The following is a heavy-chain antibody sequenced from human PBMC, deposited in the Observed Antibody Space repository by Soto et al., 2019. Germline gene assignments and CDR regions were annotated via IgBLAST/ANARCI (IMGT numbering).Heavy chain of an antibody. J-gene: IGHJ6*02. CDR1: GSTFTSYA. D-gene: IGHD2-21*02. V-gene: IGHV1-3*01. CDR3: ARFEHCGGDCYSSYYYYYGMDV. CDR2: INAGNGNT. Sequence: GASVRVSCKASGSTFTSYAMHWVRQAPGQRLEWMGWINAGNGNTKYSQKFQGRVTITRDTSASTAYMELSSLRSEDTAVYYCARFEHCGGDCYSSYYYYYGMDVWGQGTTVTVSS.